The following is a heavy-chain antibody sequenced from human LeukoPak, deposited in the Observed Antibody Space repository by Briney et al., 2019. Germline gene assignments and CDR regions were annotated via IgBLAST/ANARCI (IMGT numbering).Heavy chain of an antibody. V-gene: IGHV4-59*08. J-gene: IGHJ4*02. D-gene: IGHD2/OR15-2a*01. CDR2: LYNIGSI. Sequence: SETLSLTCTVSGASISNTYYWSWIRPLPGKGLEWIGNLYNIGSITYKPSLKSRVTMSVDMSKNQFSLRLTSVTAADTAVYFCATNSTGSAFDFWGQGVLVTVSS. CDR1: GASISNTYY. CDR3: ATNSTGSAFDF.